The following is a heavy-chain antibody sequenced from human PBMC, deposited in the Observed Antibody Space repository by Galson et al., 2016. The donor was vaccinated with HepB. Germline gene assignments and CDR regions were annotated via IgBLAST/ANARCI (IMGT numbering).Heavy chain of an antibody. CDR2: INTDGSTT. CDR3: ARHGRTAAVEFDY. V-gene: IGHV3-74*01. Sequence: SLRLSCAASGFTFSSNWMHWVRQAPGKGLVWVSRINTDGSTTNYADSVKGRFTISRDNAKNTLFLQMNSLRAEDTAVYYCARHGRTAAVEFDYWGQGTLVTV. CDR1: GFTFSSNW. J-gene: IGHJ4*02. D-gene: IGHD6-13*01.